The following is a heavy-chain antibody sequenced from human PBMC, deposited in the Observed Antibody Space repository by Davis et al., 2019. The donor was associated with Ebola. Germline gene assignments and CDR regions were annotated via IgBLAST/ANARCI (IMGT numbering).Heavy chain of an antibody. CDR3: AKDRVQFAPSDNDY. Sequence: GGSLRLSCAASGFTFSSYAMHWVRQAPGKGLEWVAVISYDGSNKYYADSVKGRFTISRDNSKNTLYLQINSLRPEDTAVYYCAKDRVQFAPSDNDYWGQGTLVTVSS. D-gene: IGHD4-11*01. V-gene: IGHV3-30-3*01. J-gene: IGHJ4*02. CDR1: GFTFSSYA. CDR2: ISYDGSNK.